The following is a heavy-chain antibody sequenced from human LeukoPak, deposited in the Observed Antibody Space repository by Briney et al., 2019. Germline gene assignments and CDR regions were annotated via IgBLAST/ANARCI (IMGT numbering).Heavy chain of an antibody. CDR2: INHSGST. CDR3: ARVRSITIFGVVRYYFDY. V-gene: IGHV4-34*01. D-gene: IGHD3-3*01. Sequence: SETLSLTCAVYGGSFSGYYWSWIRQPPEKGLEWIGEINHSGSTNYNPSLKSRVTISVDMSKNQFSLKLSSVTAADTAVYYCARVRSITIFGVVRYYFDYWGQGTLVTVSS. CDR1: GGSFSGYY. J-gene: IGHJ4*02.